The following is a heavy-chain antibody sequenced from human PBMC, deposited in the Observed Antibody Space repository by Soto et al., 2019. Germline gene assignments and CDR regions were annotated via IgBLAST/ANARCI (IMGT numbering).Heavy chain of an antibody. Sequence: GESLKISCTGFGYTFTTFCISLVLQMPGKGLEWMGRIDPGDTYATYSPAFQGHVTISADKATSTAYLQWSSLKASDTAMYYCARIYCTTTTCDSWFDPWGQGTLVTVSS. CDR1: GYTFTTFC. J-gene: IGHJ5*02. CDR3: ARIYCTTTTCDSWFDP. CDR2: IDPGDTYA. V-gene: IGHV5-10-1*01. D-gene: IGHD2-2*01.